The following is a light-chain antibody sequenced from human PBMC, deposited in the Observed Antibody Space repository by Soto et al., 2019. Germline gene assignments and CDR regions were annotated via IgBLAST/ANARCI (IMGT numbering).Light chain of an antibody. CDR3: QHLGGSPYT. Sequence: EILLTQSPGTLSLSPGERATLSCRATQSFAGFLAWYQHNAGQPPRLLIYDASTWANGLPDRFSGTGSGTDFTLTISRLEPEDFAVYYCQHLGGSPYTFGPGTRLE. CDR2: DAS. V-gene: IGKV3-20*01. CDR1: QSFAGF. J-gene: IGKJ2*01.